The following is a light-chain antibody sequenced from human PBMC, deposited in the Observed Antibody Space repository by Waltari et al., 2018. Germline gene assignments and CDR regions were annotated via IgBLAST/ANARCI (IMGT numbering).Light chain of an antibody. Sequence: EIVLTQSPGTLSLSPGERATLPCRASQSISSNYLAWYQQKSGQAPRLLIYGAFNRATGIPDRFSGSGSGTDFTLTISGLEPEDFAVYYCQQYVESPPPLMYTFGQGTKLESK. CDR1: QSISSNY. CDR3: QQYVESPPPLMYT. J-gene: IGKJ2*01. CDR2: GAF. V-gene: IGKV3-20*01.